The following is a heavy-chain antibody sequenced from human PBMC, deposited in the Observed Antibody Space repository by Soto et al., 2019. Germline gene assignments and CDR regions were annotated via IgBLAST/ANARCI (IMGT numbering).Heavy chain of an antibody. CDR1: GGSVSSGSYY. CDR2: IYYSGST. J-gene: IGHJ4*02. Sequence: QVQLQESGPGLVKPSETLSLTCTVSGGSVSSGSYYWSWIRQPPGKGPEWIGYIYYSGSTNYNPSLQSRVTVSVDTSKNQFSLKLSSVTAADTAMYYCARMRGSYGSRGEGLYFDYWGQGTLVTVSS. D-gene: IGHD3-10*01. CDR3: ARMRGSYGSRGEGLYFDY. V-gene: IGHV4-61*01.